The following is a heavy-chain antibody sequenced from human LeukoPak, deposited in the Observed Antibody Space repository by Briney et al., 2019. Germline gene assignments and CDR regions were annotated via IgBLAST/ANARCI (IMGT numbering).Heavy chain of an antibody. CDR1: GGSISSSSYY. V-gene: IGHV4-39*07. Sequence: SETLSLTCTVSGGSISSSSYYWGWIRQPPGKGLEWIGSIYYSGSTYYNPSLQSRVTMSVDTSKNQFSLKLSSVTAADTAVYYCARGLSYYDYFDYWGQGTLVTVSS. D-gene: IGHD3-22*01. CDR2: IYYSGST. CDR3: ARGLSYYDYFDY. J-gene: IGHJ4*02.